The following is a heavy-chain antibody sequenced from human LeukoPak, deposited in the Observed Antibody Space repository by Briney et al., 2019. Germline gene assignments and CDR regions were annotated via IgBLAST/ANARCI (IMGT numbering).Heavy chain of an antibody. CDR2: IYSGGST. J-gene: IGHJ4*02. V-gene: IGHV3-66*01. CDR1: GFTVSSNY. D-gene: IGHD6-13*01. CDR3: ARVVGTPTIAAAGTLDY. Sequence: GGSLRLSCAASGFTVSSNYMSWVRQAPGKGLEWVSVIYSGGSTYYADSVKGRFTISRDNSKNTLYLQMNSLRAEDTAVYYCARVVGTPTIAAAGTLDYWGQGTLVTVSS.